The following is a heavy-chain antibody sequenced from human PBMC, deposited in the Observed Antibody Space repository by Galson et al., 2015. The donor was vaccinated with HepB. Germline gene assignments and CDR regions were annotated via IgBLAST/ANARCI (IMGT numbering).Heavy chain of an antibody. J-gene: IGHJ4*02. CDR1: GYTFTSYY. D-gene: IGHD1-26*01. Sequence: SVKVSCKASGYTFTSYYMHWVRQAPGQGLEWMGIINPSGGSTSYAQKFQGRVTMTRDTSTSTVYMELSSLRSEDTAVYYCARAWELRGVGRVDYFDYWGQGTLVTVSS. V-gene: IGHV1-46*01. CDR2: INPSGGST. CDR3: ARAWELRGVGRVDYFDY.